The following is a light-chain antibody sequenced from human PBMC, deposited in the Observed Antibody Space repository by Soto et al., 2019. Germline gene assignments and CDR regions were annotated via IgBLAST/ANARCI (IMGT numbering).Light chain of an antibody. Sequence: QSALTQPASVSGSPGQSITISCTGTSSDVGGYNFVSWYQQHPGKAPKFIIYDVRNRPSGVSNRFSGSRSGNTASLTISGLQAEYEADYYCSSYTSSSTVIFGGGTKSPS. V-gene: IGLV2-14*03. CDR1: SSDVGGYNF. CDR2: DVR. J-gene: IGLJ2*01. CDR3: SSYTSSSTVI.